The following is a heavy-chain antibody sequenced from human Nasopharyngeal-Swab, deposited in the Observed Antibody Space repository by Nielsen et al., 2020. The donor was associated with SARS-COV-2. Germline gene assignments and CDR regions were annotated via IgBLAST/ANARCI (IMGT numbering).Heavy chain of an antibody. Sequence: SETLSLTCGVSGGSISSSNWWSWVRQSPGKGLEWIGEIYRSGSTNYNPSLKSQVTISVDKSKNQFSLQLTSVTAADTAVYYCARREWLQFDYWGPGTLVTVSS. V-gene: IGHV4-4*02. CDR2: IYRSGST. CDR3: ARREWLQFDY. CDR1: GGSISSSNW. D-gene: IGHD5-24*01. J-gene: IGHJ4*02.